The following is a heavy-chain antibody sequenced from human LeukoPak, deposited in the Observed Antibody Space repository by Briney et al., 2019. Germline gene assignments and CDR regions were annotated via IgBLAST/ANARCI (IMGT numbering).Heavy chain of an antibody. V-gene: IGHV4-34*01. D-gene: IGHD6-13*01. CDR3: ARVLGLGSSWYPSYFDY. Sequence: SETLSLTCAVYGGSFSGYYWSWIRQPPGKGLEWIGEINHSGSTNYNPSLKSRVTISVDTSKNQFSLKLSSVTAADTAVYYCARVLGLGSSWYPSYFDYWGQGTLVTVS. J-gene: IGHJ4*02. CDR2: INHSGST. CDR1: GGSFSGYY.